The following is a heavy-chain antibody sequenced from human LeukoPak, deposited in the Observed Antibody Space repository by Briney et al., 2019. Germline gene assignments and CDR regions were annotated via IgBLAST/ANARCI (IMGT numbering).Heavy chain of an antibody. CDR3: ARRHKVGAGDALDI. J-gene: IGHJ3*02. D-gene: IGHD3-10*01. Sequence: SETLSLTCTVSGGSISSSDYYWGWIRQPPGKGLEWIGRIYTSGSTNYTNYNPSLKSRVTISVDTSKNQFSLKLSSVTAADTAVYYCARRHKVGAGDALDIWGQGTMVTVSS. CDR2: IYTSGSTNYT. V-gene: IGHV4-39*07. CDR1: GGSISSSDYY.